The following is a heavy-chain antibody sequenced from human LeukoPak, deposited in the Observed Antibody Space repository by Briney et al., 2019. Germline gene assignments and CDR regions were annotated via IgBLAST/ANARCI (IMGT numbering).Heavy chain of an antibody. V-gene: IGHV4-34*01. CDR3: ARGKGWYDYVWGSYRYSFDY. CDR1: GGSFSGHY. J-gene: IGHJ4*02. CDR2: INHSGST. D-gene: IGHD3-16*02. Sequence: SETLSLTCAVYGGSFSGHYWSWIRQPPGKGLEWIGEINHSGSTNYNPSLKSRVTISVDTSKNQFSLKLSSVTAADTAVYYCARGKGWYDYVWGSYRYSFDYWGQGTLVTVSS.